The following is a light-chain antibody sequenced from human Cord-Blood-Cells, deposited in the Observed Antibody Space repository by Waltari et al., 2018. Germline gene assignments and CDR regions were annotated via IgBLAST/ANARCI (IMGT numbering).Light chain of an antibody. CDR1: QRVSRSY. V-gene: IGKV3D-7*01. Sequence: EIVLTQSPATLYLSRGESATLSCRASQRVSRSYLSWYQQKPGQAPTPLIYGASTNATGIPAKFSGSGSGTDFTLTISSLQPEDFAVYYCQQDYNFFGGGTKVEIK. CDR3: QQDYNF. CDR2: GAS. J-gene: IGKJ4*01.